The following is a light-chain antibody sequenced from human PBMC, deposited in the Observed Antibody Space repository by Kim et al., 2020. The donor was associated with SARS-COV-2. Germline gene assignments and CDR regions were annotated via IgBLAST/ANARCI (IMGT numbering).Light chain of an antibody. CDR1: QSVHTY. V-gene: IGKV3-11*01. J-gene: IGKJ4*01. Sequence: PGKSANHACRASQSVHTYLAWYQQTPGQAPRLLIYDASNRATCVPARFSGSGSGTDFTLTISSLQSEDFAVYYCQQRSNWPPALTFGGGTKVDIK. CDR3: QQRSNWPPALT. CDR2: DAS.